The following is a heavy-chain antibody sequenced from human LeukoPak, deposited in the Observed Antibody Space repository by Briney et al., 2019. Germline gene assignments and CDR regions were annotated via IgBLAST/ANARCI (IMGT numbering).Heavy chain of an antibody. CDR2: IRYDGSNK. Sequence: GGSLRLSCAASGFTFSSYGMHWVRQAPGKGLEWVAFIRYDGSNKYYADSVKGRFTISRDNSKNTLYLQMNSLRAEDTAVYYCATYCSSTSCYPPIWGQGTMVTVSS. CDR3: ATYCSSTSCYPPI. CDR1: GFTFSSYG. V-gene: IGHV3-30*02. D-gene: IGHD2-2*01. J-gene: IGHJ3*02.